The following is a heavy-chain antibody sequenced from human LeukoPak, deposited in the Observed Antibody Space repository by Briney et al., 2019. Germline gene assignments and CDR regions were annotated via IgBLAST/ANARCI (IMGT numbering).Heavy chain of an antibody. Sequence: SETLSLTCTVSGGSISSSSYYWGWIRQPPGGGLEWIGSIFYSGGTYYNPSLMSRVTISVDTSKNQFSLKLNSVTAADTAVYYCARRGYTYGQFDYWGQGTLVTVSS. CDR3: ARRGYTYGQFDY. D-gene: IGHD5-18*01. V-gene: IGHV4-39*01. CDR1: GGSISSSSYY. CDR2: IFYSGGT. J-gene: IGHJ4*02.